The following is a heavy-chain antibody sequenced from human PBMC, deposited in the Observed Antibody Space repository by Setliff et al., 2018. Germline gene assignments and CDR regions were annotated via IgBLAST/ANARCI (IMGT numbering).Heavy chain of an antibody. J-gene: IGHJ4*02. CDR1: GFTFSGYA. D-gene: IGHD2-2*01. V-gene: IGHV3-23*01. CDR3: ARAHSSTLSVHDY. CDR2: ISGSAQTT. Sequence: GGSLRLSCAASGFTFSGYAITWVRQAPGKGLEWVSMISGSAQTTYYADSVKGRFTISRDNSKNTLYLQMNSLRAEDTAVYYCARAHSSTLSVHDYWGQGTLVTVSS.